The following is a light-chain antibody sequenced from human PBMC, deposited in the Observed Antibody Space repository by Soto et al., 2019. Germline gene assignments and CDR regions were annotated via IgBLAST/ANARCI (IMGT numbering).Light chain of an antibody. Sequence: DIQMTQSPSTLSASVGDRVTITCRASQSIKNWLAWYQQKPGEAPKLLIYKTSTLESGVPSRFRGSGSGTEFTLTTSCLQPDDVGTYQCKQYNSYSQFNLGPGTKVHS. V-gene: IGKV1-5*03. CDR3: KQYNSYSQFN. J-gene: IGKJ3*01. CDR2: KTS. CDR1: QSIKNW.